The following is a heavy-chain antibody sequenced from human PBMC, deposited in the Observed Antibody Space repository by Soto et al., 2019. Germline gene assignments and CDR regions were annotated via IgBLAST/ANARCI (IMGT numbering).Heavy chain of an antibody. Sequence: GGSLRLSCATSGFTFSSYEMNWVRQAPGKGLEWVSHISSGGSSIYYADSVKGRFTISRDNAKNSVYLQMNSLRAEDTAVYYCARDIGVGPAGFDYWGQGTLVTVSP. CDR2: ISSGGSSI. D-gene: IGHD2-2*01. V-gene: IGHV3-48*03. CDR3: ARDIGVGPAGFDY. J-gene: IGHJ4*02. CDR1: GFTFSSYE.